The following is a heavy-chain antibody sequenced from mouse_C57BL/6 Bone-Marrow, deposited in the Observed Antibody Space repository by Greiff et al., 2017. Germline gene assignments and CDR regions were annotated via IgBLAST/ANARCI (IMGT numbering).Heavy chain of an antibody. J-gene: IGHJ2*01. CDR2: ISNGGGST. D-gene: IGHD1-1*01. V-gene: IGHV5-12*01. CDR3: ARRGTTVVFDY. CDR1: GFTFSDYY. Sequence: EVHLVESGGGLVQPGGSLKLSCAASGFTFSDYYMYWVRQTPEKRLEWVAYISNGGGSTYYPDTVKGRFTISRDNAKNTLYLQMSRLKSEDTAMYYCARRGTTVVFDYWGQGTTLTVSS.